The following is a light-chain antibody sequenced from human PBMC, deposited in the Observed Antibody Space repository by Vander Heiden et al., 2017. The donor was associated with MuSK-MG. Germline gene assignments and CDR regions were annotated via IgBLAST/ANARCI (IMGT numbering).Light chain of an antibody. CDR1: QSVSRY. CDR3: QQRYNWRHT. Sequence: EIVLTQSPATLSLSPGERATLSCRASQSVSRYITWYQQKPGQAPRLLIYDASNRATGIPARFSGSGSGSDFTLTISSLEPEDSAVYYCQQRYNWRHTFGQGTRLEIK. V-gene: IGKV3-11*01. CDR2: DAS. J-gene: IGKJ5*01.